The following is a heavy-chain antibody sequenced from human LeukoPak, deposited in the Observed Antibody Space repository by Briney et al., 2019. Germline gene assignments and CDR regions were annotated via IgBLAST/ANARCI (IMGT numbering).Heavy chain of an antibody. CDR1: GFTFSSYA. CDR2: IKQDGSEK. D-gene: IGHD6-13*01. J-gene: IGHJ4*02. V-gene: IGHV3-7*01. CDR3: ARGNSGSSWYNFDY. Sequence: PGGSLRLSCAASGFTFSSYAMSWVRQAPGKGLEWVANIKQDGSEKYYVDSVKGRFTISRDNAKNSLYLQMNSLRAEDTAVYYCARGNSGSSWYNFDYWGQGTLVTVSS.